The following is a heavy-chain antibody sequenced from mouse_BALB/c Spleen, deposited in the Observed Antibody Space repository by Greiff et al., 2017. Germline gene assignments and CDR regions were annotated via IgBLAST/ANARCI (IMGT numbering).Heavy chain of an antibody. CDR2: ISYSGST. CDR1: GDSITSGY. J-gene: IGHJ3*01. D-gene: IGHD2-2*01. V-gene: IGHV3-8*02. Sequence: EVQVVESGPSLVKPSQTLSLTCSVTGDSITSGYWNWIRKFPGNKLEYMGYISYSGSTYYNPSLKSRISITRDTSKNQYYLQLNSVTTEDTATYYCARLYGYDAETWFAYWGQGTLVTVSA. CDR3: ARLYGYDAETWFAY.